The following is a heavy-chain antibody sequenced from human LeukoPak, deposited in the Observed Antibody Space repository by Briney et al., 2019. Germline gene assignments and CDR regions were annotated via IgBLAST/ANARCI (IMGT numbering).Heavy chain of an antibody. CDR2: ISSGGDTT. CDR1: GFTLSSYT. Sequence: QAGGSLRLSCEASGFTLSSYTTTWVRQAPGEGLEWVSHISSGGDTTYYAGSEKGRFTISRDNSKNTLYLQMNSLRAEDTAVFYCAKVATKGNYYDSSGYSLDYWGQGTLVTVSS. J-gene: IGHJ4*02. CDR3: AKVATKGNYYDSSGYSLDY. D-gene: IGHD3-22*01. V-gene: IGHV3-23*01.